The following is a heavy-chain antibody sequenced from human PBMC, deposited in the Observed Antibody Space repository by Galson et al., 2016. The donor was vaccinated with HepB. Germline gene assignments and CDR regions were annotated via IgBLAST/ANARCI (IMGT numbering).Heavy chain of an antibody. D-gene: IGHD3/OR15-3a*01. CDR3: AKGGWTHALDI. J-gene: IGHJ3*02. CDR2: ISGSGGST. V-gene: IGHV3-23*01. CDR1: GFNFNIYD. Sequence: SLRLSCAASGFNFNIYDMTWVRQAPGKGLEWVSVISGSGGSTYYADSVKGRFTISRDNSKNTVYLQMNSLRAEDTAVYYCAKGGWTHALDIWGQGTMVTVSS.